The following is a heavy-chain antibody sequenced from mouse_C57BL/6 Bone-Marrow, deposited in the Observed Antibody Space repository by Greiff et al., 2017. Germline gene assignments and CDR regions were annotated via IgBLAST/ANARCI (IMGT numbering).Heavy chain of an antibody. Sequence: EAGGGLVQPKGPLTLSSAASGFTFNTYAMHWVRQAPGQGLEWVARLRSNSSNYATYYADSVKDRVTISSDDSQIMLYLQMHNLKTEDTSIYYCVREGDLAFYYWGQGTTLTVS. CDR2: LRSNSSNYAT. V-gene: IGHV10-3*01. D-gene: IGHD3-3*01. CDR1: GFTFNTYA. CDR3: VREGDLAFYY. J-gene: IGHJ2*01.